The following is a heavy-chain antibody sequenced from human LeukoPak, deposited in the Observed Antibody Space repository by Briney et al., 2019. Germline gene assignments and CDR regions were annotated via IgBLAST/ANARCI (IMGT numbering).Heavy chain of an antibody. CDR2: ISAYNGDT. CDR3: ARDPYQLLSTGYYFDY. CDR1: GYTFTSYG. J-gene: IGHJ4*02. Sequence: ASVKVSCKASGYTFTSYGISSVRQAPGQGLEWMGWISAYNGDTNYAQKFQGRVTMTTDTSTSTAYMELRSLRSDDTAVYYCARDPYQLLSTGYYFDYWGQGTLVTVSS. D-gene: IGHD2-2*01. V-gene: IGHV1-18*01.